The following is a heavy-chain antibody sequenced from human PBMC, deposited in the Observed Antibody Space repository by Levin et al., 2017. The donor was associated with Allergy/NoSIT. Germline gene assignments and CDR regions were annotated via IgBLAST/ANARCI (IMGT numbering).Heavy chain of an antibody. CDR2: ISSSSSYI. D-gene: IGHD3-22*01. CDR3: ARDGYYDSSVLDY. CDR1: GFTFSSYS. Sequence: GESLKISCAASGFTFSSYSMNWVRQAPGKGLEWVSSISSSSSYIYYADSVKGRFTIYRDNAKNSLYLQMNSLRAEDTAVYYCARDGYYDSSVLDYWGQGTLVTVSS. V-gene: IGHV3-21*01. J-gene: IGHJ4*02.